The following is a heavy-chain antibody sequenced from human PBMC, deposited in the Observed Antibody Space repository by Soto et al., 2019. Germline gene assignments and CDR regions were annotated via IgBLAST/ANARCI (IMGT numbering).Heavy chain of an antibody. V-gene: IGHV3-48*03. CDR1: GFTFSRFE. Sequence: GGSLRLSCAASGFTFSRFELHWVRQAPGKGLEWISYISSSGSTAYYASSVEGRFTISRDNANNSVYLQMDRLRAEDTALYYCTRAAWFPYLSFYWGQGALVTVSS. CDR3: TRAAWFPYLSFY. D-gene: IGHD3-10*01. CDR2: ISSSGSTA. J-gene: IGHJ4*02.